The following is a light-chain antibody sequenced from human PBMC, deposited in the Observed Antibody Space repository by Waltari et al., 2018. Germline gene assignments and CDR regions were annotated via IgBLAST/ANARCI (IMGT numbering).Light chain of an antibody. CDR2: AAS. CDR1: QVISSD. CDR3: LQLYSYPIT. Sequence: IHLTQSPSSLSASVGGRATITCRASQVISSDLAWYQQKPGKAPKLLISAASTLQSGVPPRFSGSGSGTDFTLTISSLQPEDFAAYYCLQLYSYPITFGQGTKVEIK. V-gene: IGKV1-9*01. J-gene: IGKJ4*01.